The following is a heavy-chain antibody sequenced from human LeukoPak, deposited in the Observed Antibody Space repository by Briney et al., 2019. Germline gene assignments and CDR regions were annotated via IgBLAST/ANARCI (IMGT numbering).Heavy chain of an antibody. CDR3: ARTAAMVTVDAFDI. J-gene: IGHJ3*02. Sequence: ASVKVSCKASGYTFTSYGISWVRQAPGQGLEWMGWISAYNGNTNYAQKLQGRVTMTTDTSTSTAYMELRSLRSDDTAVYYCARTAAMVTVDAFDIWGQGTMVTVSS. D-gene: IGHD5-18*01. CDR1: GYTFTSYG. V-gene: IGHV1-18*01. CDR2: ISAYNGNT.